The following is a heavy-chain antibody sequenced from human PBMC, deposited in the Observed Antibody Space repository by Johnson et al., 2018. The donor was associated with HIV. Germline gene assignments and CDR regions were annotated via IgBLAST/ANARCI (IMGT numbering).Heavy chain of an antibody. CDR3: ATVGRTTATAQSAFHM. Sequence: QVQLVESGGGVVQPVRSLSINCEVSEFTFMNYAMHWVRLAPGKGLQWVAVISYDGNHKNYADSVKGRFTISRDNSKNTLFLQMNSLRPEDTAVYYCATVGRTTATAQSAFHMWGQGTLVTVSS. D-gene: IGHD1-1*01. CDR2: ISYDGNHK. J-gene: IGHJ3*02. V-gene: IGHV3-30*04. CDR1: EFTFMNYA.